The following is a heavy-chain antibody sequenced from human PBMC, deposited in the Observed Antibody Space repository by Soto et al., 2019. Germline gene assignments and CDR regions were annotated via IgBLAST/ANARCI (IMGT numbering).Heavy chain of an antibody. CDR3: AREVRAARVGGMDV. D-gene: IGHD6-6*01. CDR1: GVSISSGGYY. V-gene: IGHV4-31*03. Sequence: SETLSLTCTVSGVSISSGGYYWSWIRQHPGKGLEWIGYIYYSGSTYYNPSLKSRVTISVDTSKNQFSLKLSSVTAADTAVYYCAREVRAARVGGMDVWGQGTTVTVSS. CDR2: IYYSGST. J-gene: IGHJ6*02.